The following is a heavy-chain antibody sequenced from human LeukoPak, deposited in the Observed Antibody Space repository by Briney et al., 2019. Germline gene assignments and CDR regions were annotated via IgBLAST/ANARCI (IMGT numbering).Heavy chain of an antibody. CDR2: ISSSSSDI. CDR1: GFTFSSYT. V-gene: IGHV3-21*01. D-gene: IGHD6-13*01. Sequence: GGSLRLSCTASGFTFSSYTMNWVRQAPGKGLEWVSCISSSSSDIYYADSVKGRFTISRDNAKNSLYLQMNSLRAEDTAVYYCARDRTAAWTDNAFDIWGQGTMVTVSS. CDR3: ARDRTAAWTDNAFDI. J-gene: IGHJ3*02.